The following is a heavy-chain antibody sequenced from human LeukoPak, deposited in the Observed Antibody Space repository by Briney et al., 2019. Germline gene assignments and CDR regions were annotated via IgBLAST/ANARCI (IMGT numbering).Heavy chain of an antibody. CDR3: ARASAAADYGMDV. CDR2: IPYDGSNK. J-gene: IGHJ6*02. CDR1: GFTFSSYA. Sequence: PGGSLRLSCAASGFTFSSYAMHWVRQAPGKGLEWVTVIPYDGSNKYYADSVKGRFTISRDNSKNTLYLQMNSLRAEDTAVYYCARASAAADYGMDVWGQGTTVTVSS. D-gene: IGHD6-13*01. V-gene: IGHV3-30*04.